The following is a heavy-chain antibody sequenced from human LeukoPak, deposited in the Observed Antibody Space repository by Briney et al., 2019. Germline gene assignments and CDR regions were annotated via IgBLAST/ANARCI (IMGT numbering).Heavy chain of an antibody. D-gene: IGHD3-22*01. CDR2: IYYSGST. CDR3: ARGSSSSGYYVDY. V-gene: IGHV4-59*01. J-gene: IGHJ4*02. Sequence: SETLSLTCTVSGGYISSYYWSWIRQPPGKGLEWIGYIYYSGSTNYNPSLKSRVTISVDTSKNQFSLKLSSVTAADTAVYYCARGSSSSGYYVDYWGQGTLVTVSS. CDR1: GGYISSYY.